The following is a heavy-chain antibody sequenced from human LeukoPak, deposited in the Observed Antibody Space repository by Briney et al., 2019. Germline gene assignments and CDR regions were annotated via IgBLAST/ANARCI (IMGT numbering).Heavy chain of an antibody. Sequence: TGGSLRLSCAASGFTFSSYGMHWVRQAPGKGLEWVAVIWYDGSNKYYADSVKGRFTISRDNSKNTLYLQMNSLRAEDTAVYYCAKALKIFGVVIGFDYWGQGTLVTVSS. V-gene: IGHV3-33*06. CDR1: GFTFSSYG. J-gene: IGHJ4*02. CDR3: AKALKIFGVVIGFDY. CDR2: IWYDGSNK. D-gene: IGHD3-3*01.